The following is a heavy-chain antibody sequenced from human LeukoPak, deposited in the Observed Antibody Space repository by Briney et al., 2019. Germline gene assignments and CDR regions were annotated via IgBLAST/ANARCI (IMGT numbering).Heavy chain of an antibody. V-gene: IGHV3-53*01. D-gene: IGHD1-26*01. J-gene: IGHJ3*01. CDR3: GSYRRAYDV. CDR1: GLTVSTTS. CDR2: ILDDGRI. Sequence: GGSLRLSCAASGLTVSTTSMTWVRQAPGKGLEWVSDILDDGRIYYADSVKGRFTISRDHSQNKVNLQMDNLRVEDAAIYYCGSYRRAYDVWGQGTVVTVAS.